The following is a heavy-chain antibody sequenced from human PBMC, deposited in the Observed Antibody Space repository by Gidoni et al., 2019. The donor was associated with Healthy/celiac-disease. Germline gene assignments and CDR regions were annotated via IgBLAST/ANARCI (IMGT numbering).Heavy chain of an antibody. V-gene: IGHV3-11*05. Sequence: QVQLVESGGGLVTTGGSLRLSCAASGFTFSDYYMSWIRQAPGKGREWVSYISSSSSYTNYADSVKGRFTISRDNAKNSLYLQMNSLRAEDTAVYYCARALNDYGDYGGWFDPWGQGTLVTVSS. J-gene: IGHJ5*02. CDR2: ISSSSSYT. CDR3: ARALNDYGDYGGWFDP. D-gene: IGHD4-17*01. CDR1: GFTFSDYY.